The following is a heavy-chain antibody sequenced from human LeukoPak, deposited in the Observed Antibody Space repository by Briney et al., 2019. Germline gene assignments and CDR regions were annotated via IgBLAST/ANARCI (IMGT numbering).Heavy chain of an antibody. V-gene: IGHV3-23*01. CDR3: AKAYHDSGCLIDY. CDR2: IRSNGATT. Sequence: GGSLRLSCAASGITFSSHAMTWVRQAPGKGLEWVAAIRSNGATTDYADSVKGRFTISRDNSKSTLYLQMNSLRAEDTAVYYCAKAYHDSGCLIDYWGQGTLVTVSS. J-gene: IGHJ4*02. CDR1: GITFSSHA. D-gene: IGHD6-19*01.